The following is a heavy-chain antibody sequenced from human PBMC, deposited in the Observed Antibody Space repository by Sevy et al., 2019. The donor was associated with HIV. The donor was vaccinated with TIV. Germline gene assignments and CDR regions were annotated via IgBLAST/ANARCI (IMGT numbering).Heavy chain of an antibody. J-gene: IGHJ4*02. CDR2: FDPEDGER. Sequence: ASVKVSCKASGHTLTDLSMHWVRQAPGKGFEWIGRFDPEDGERIYGQKFQGRVTMTEDTSTDTAYMELSSLRSEDTAVYYCSATREYYSDSYGYFDYWGQGTLVTVSS. V-gene: IGHV1-24*01. D-gene: IGHD3-22*01. CDR3: SATREYYSDSYGYFDY. CDR1: GHTLTDLS.